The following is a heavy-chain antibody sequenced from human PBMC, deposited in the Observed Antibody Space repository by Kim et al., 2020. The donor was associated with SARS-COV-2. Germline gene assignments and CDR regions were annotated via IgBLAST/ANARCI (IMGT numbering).Heavy chain of an antibody. CDR1: GFTFSTYG. Sequence: GGSLRLSCAASGFTFSTYGMHWVRQAPGKGLEWVAIICYDGNNKYYADSVKGRFTISRDNSKNTLYLHMNSLRAEDTAVYFCAKDSVTYIAASGWGIDYWGQGTLVTVSS. J-gene: IGHJ4*02. V-gene: IGHV3-33*06. CDR3: AKDSVTYIAASGWGIDY. D-gene: IGHD6-13*01. CDR2: ICYDGNNK.